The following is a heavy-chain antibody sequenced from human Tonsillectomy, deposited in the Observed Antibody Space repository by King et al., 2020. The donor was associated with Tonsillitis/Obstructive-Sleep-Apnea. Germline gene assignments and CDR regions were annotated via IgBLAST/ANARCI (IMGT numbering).Heavy chain of an antibody. J-gene: IGHJ6*03. Sequence: VQLQQWGAGLLKPSETLSLTCAVYGGSFSGYYWTWIRQPPGKGLEWIGEINHSGSTTYNPSLKSRFTISVDTSKTHFSLKLSSVTAADTAVYYCARGRVFGVVIRGARDYYYMDVWGKGTTVTVSS. CDR1: GGSFSGYY. CDR2: INHSGST. CDR3: ARGRVFGVVIRGARDYYYMDV. V-gene: IGHV4-34*01. D-gene: IGHD3-3*01.